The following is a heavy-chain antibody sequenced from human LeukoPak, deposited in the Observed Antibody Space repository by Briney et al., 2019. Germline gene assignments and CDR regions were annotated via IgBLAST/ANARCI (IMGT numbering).Heavy chain of an antibody. D-gene: IGHD6-13*01. V-gene: IGHV4-59*01. CDR2: IYYSGST. CDR1: GGSISSYY. Sequence: PSETLSLTCTVSGGSISSYYWSWIRQPPGKGLEWIGYIYYSGSTNYNPSLKSRVTISVDTSKNQFSQKLSSVTAADTAVYYCARGLIMAVAGRGEFHYWGQGTLVTVSS. J-gene: IGHJ4*02. CDR3: ARGLIMAVAGRGEFHY.